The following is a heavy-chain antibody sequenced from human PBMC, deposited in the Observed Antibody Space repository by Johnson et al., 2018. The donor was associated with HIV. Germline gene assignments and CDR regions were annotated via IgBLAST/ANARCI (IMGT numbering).Heavy chain of an antibody. J-gene: IGHJ3*01. CDR1: GFTFSSYW. V-gene: IGHV3-66*02. D-gene: IGHD6-13*01. CDR2: IYSGGST. Sequence: GGLVQPGGSLRLSCAASGFTFSSYWMHWVRQAPGKGLVWVSVIYSGGSTYYADSVKGRFTISRDHSENTLYLQMNSLRPEDTAVYFCARDGKYISIGPDAFDVWGQGTMVAVSS. CDR3: ARDGKYISIGPDAFDV.